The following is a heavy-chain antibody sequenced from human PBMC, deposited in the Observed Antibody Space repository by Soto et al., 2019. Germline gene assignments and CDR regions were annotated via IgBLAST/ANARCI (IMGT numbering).Heavy chain of an antibody. CDR1: GFTFSSYG. J-gene: IGHJ6*02. D-gene: IGHD4-17*01. CDR3: ARDTGDYPGDYYYYGMDV. V-gene: IGHV3-33*01. Sequence: QVQLVESGGGVVQPGRSLRLSCAASGFTFSSYGMHWVRQAPGKGLEWVAVIWYDGSNKYYADSVKGRFTISRDNSKNTRYLQMNSLRAEDTAVYYCARDTGDYPGDYYYYGMDVWGQGTTVTVSS. CDR2: IWYDGSNK.